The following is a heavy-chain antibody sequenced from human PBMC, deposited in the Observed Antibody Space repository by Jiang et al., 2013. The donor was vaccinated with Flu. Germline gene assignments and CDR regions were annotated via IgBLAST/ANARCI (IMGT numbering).Heavy chain of an antibody. V-gene: IGHV2-70*04. Sequence: PTQTLTLTCTFSGFSLSTSGMRVSWIRQPPGKALEWLARIDWDDDKFYSTSLKTRLTISKDTSKNQVVLTMTNMDPVDTATYYCARIPPGIAVAGTRGVFYYFDYWGQGTLVTVSS. J-gene: IGHJ4*02. D-gene: IGHD6-19*01. CDR2: IDWDDDK. CDR3: ARIPPGIAVAGTRGVFYYFDY. CDR1: GFSLSTSGMR.